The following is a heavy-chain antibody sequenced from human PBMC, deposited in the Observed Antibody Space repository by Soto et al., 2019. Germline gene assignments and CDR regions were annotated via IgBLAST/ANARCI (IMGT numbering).Heavy chain of an antibody. D-gene: IGHD6-19*01. CDR3: ARRPVEQWLELQDDALDI. CDR2: IYPGDSDT. CDR1: GYSFTSYW. J-gene: IGHJ3*02. Sequence: PGESLKISCKGSGYSFTSYWIGWVRQMPGKGLEWMGIIYPGDSDTRYSPSFQGQVTISADKSISTAYLQWSSLKASDTAMYYCARRPVEQWLELQDDALDIWGQGTMVTGSS. V-gene: IGHV5-51*01.